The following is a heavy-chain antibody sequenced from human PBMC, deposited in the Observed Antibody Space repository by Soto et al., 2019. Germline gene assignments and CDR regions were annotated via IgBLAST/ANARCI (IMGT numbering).Heavy chain of an antibody. CDR3: VRDPSGSPSGYYGMDV. Sequence: QVQLVESGGGVVQPGRSLRLSCAASGFALSSYGMHWVRQAPGKGLEWVAVIWYDGSNKYYADSVKARFTISRDNSKNTLYLQMNSLRAEDTAVYYCVRDPSGSPSGYYGMDVWGQGTTVTVSS. D-gene: IGHD1-26*01. J-gene: IGHJ6*02. CDR2: IWYDGSNK. CDR1: GFALSSYG. V-gene: IGHV3-33*01.